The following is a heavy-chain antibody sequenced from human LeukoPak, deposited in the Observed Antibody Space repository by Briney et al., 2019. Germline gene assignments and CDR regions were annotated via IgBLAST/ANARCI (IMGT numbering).Heavy chain of an antibody. Sequence: PGGSLRLSCAASGFTFGSYAMSWVRQAPGKGLEWVSSISSSSTYIYYADSVKGRFTISRDNAKNSLYLQMNSLRAEDTAVYYCARAYCVGDCTVLHIYFDNWGQGTLVTVSS. CDR2: ISSSSTYI. CDR3: ARAYCVGDCTVLHIYFDN. CDR1: GFTFGSYA. J-gene: IGHJ4*02. D-gene: IGHD2-21*02. V-gene: IGHV3-21*01.